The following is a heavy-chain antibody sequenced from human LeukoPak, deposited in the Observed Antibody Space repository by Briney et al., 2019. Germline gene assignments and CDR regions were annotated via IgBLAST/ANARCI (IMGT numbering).Heavy chain of an antibody. J-gene: IGHJ4*02. CDR3: AKEPSYAWFGVDY. CDR2: IRYDGSNK. D-gene: IGHD3-10*01. Sequence: GGSLRLSCAASGFTFSSYGMHWVRQAPGKGLEWVAFIRYDGSNKYYADSVKGRFTISRDNSKNTLYLQMNSLRAEDTAVYYCAKEPSYAWFGVDYWGQGTLVTVPS. V-gene: IGHV3-30*02. CDR1: GFTFSSYG.